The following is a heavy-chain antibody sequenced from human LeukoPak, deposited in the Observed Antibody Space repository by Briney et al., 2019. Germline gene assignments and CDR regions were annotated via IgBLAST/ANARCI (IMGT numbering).Heavy chain of an antibody. J-gene: IGHJ2*01. D-gene: IGHD1-14*01. CDR2: INHSGST. V-gene: IGHV4-34*01. CDR3: ARTGQGSGGWYFGL. CDR1: GGSFSGYY. Sequence: SETLSLTCAVYGGSFSGYYWSWIRQPPGKGLEWIGEINHSGSTYYNPSLKSRVAISVDTSKNQFSLKLSSVTAADTAVYYCARTGQGSGGWYFGLWGRGTLVTVSS.